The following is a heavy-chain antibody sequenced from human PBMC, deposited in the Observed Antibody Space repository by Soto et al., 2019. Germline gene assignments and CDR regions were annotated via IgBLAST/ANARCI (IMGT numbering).Heavy chain of an antibody. CDR1: GGSISSGDYY. CDR3: VSVRGSSGSAYFQH. D-gene: IGHD6-19*01. CDR2: IYYSGRT. J-gene: IGHJ1*01. Sequence: NPSETLSLTCTVSGGSISSGDYYWSWIRQPPGKGLEWIGYIYYSGRTDYNPSLTSRVTLSVDTSKNQFSLKLSSVTAADTALYYCVSVRGSSGSAYFQHWGQGTPVTVSS. V-gene: IGHV4-30-4*01.